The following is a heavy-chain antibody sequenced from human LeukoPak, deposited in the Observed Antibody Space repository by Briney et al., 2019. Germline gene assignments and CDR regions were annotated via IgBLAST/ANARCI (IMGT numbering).Heavy chain of an antibody. V-gene: IGHV3-23*01. Sequence: GGSLRLSCAASGFTFSSYAMSWVRQAPGKGLEWVSAISGSGGSTYYADSVKGRFTISRDNSKNTLYLQMNSLRVEDTAVYYCACRITMVRGIITSWGQGTLVTVSS. CDR2: ISGSGGST. D-gene: IGHD3-10*01. CDR1: GFTFSSYA. J-gene: IGHJ4*01. CDR3: ACRITMVRGIITS.